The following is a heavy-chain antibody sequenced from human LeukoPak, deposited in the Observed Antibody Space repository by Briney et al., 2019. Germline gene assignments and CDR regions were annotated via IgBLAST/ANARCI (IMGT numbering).Heavy chain of an antibody. CDR3: ARLVRSPRYYFDY. V-gene: IGHV4-34*01. D-gene: IGHD3-10*01. J-gene: IGHJ4*02. CDR1: GGSFSGYY. CDR2: INHSGST. Sequence: PSETLSLTCAVYGGSFSGYYWSWIRQPPGKGLEWIGEINHSGSTNYNPSLKSRVTISVDTSKNQFSLKLSSVTAADTAVYYCARLVRSPRYYFDYWGQGTLVTVSS.